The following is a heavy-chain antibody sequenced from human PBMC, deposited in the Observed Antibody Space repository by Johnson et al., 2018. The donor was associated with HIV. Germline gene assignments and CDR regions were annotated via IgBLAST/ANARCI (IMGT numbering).Heavy chain of an antibody. J-gene: IGHJ3*02. CDR2: IKQDGSEK. V-gene: IGHV3-7*01. CDR3: ARAEGLTGRNAFDI. D-gene: IGHD1-20*01. Sequence: VQLVESGGGVVQPGGSLRLSCAAYGFTFSSYWMSWVRQAPGKGLEWVANIKQDGSEKYYVDSVKGRFTISRDNAKNSLYLQMNSLRAEDTAVYYCARAEGLTGRNAFDIWGQGTMVTVSS. CDR1: GFTFSSYW.